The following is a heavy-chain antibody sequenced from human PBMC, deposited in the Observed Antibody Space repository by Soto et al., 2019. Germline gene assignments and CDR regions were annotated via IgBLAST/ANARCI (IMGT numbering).Heavy chain of an antibody. V-gene: IGHV4-34*01. CDR3: ARRVLYSSSYYYYYYGMDV. D-gene: IGHD6-6*01. J-gene: IGHJ6*02. Sequence: PSETLSLTCAVYCGSFSGYYWSWIRQPPGKGLEWIGEINHSGSTNYNPSLKSRVTISVDTSKNQFSLKLSSVTAADTAVYYCARRVLYSSSYYYYYYGMDVWGQGTTVTVSS. CDR1: CGSFSGYY. CDR2: INHSGST.